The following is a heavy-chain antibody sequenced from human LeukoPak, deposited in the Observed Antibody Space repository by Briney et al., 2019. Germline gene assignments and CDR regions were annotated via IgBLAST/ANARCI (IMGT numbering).Heavy chain of an antibody. V-gene: IGHV1-2*02. CDR2: INPNSGGT. CDR1: GYTFTGYY. Sequence: ASVKVSCKASGYTFTGYYMHWVRQAPGQGLEWMGWINPNSGGTNYAQKFQGRVTITADKSTSTAYMELSSLRSEDTAVYYCARGSGYSYGYREIQSGAFDIWGQGTMVTVSS. D-gene: IGHD5-18*01. CDR3: ARGSGYSYGYREIQSGAFDI. J-gene: IGHJ3*02.